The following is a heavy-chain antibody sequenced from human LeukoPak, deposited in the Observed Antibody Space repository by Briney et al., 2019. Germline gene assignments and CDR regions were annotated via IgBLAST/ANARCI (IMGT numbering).Heavy chain of an antibody. Sequence: SETLSLTCGVYGGSFSGYYYNWIRQSPGKGLEWIGEINHTGSTNYNPSLKSRVAISIDTSKNQFSLTLNSVTAADTAVYYCARGGYNIDWMKDATDYWGQGTLVTVSS. J-gene: IGHJ4*02. D-gene: IGHD3-9*01. V-gene: IGHV4-34*01. CDR2: INHTGST. CDR1: GGSFSGYY. CDR3: ARGGYNIDWMKDATDY.